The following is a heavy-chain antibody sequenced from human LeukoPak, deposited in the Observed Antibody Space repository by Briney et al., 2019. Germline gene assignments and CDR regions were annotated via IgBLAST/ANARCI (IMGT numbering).Heavy chain of an antibody. Sequence: ASVKVSCKASGYTFTSYYMHWVRHAPGQGLEWMGIINPSGGSTSYAQKFQGRVTMTRDTSTSTVYMELSSLRSEDTAVYYCARDWFHRFLYSSSWTYYYYGMDVWGQGTTVTVSS. J-gene: IGHJ6*02. V-gene: IGHV1-46*01. CDR3: ARDWFHRFLYSSSWTYYYYGMDV. D-gene: IGHD6-13*01. CDR1: GYTFTSYY. CDR2: INPSGGST.